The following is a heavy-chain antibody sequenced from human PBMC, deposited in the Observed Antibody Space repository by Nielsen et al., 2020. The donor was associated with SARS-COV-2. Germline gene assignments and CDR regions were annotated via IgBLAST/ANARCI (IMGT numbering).Heavy chain of an antibody. J-gene: IGHJ4*02. CDR2: IRSGSTYT. CDR1: GFTFSDYY. V-gene: IGHV3-11*05. Sequence: GESLKISCAASGFTFSDYYMSWIRQAPGKGLEWISYIRSGSTYTNYADSVKGRFTISRDDAKNSLSLQMHSLRAEDTAAYYCAREGRKLPLDYWGQGTLVTVSS. D-gene: IGHD5-24*01. CDR3: AREGRKLPLDY.